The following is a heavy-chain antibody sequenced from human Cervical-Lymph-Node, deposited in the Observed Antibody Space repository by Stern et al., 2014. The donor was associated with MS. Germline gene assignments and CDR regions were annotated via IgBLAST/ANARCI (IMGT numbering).Heavy chain of an antibody. D-gene: IGHD5-24*01. V-gene: IGHV3-33*01. CDR2: AWYDGSTA. CDR1: GFTFSSYG. J-gene: IGHJ4*02. Sequence: VQLEESGGGVVQPGTSLRLSCAASGFTFSSYGMPWVRQAPGQGLEWVALAWYDGSTAYYTNSVKGRFTISRDNSKNTLSLQMNSLTAEDTAVYYCARGHIPYAYNYLFDYWGQGTLVTVSS. CDR3: ARGHIPYAYNYLFDY.